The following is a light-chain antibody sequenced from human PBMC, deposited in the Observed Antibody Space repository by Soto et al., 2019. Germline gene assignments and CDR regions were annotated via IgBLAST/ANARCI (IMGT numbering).Light chain of an antibody. CDR2: GAF. J-gene: IGKJ1*01. CDR3: QQYNDWPLT. V-gene: IGKV3-15*01. Sequence: IVLTQSPATLSLSPGKRATLSCSSSQSASSSYLAWYQQKPGQAPSLLIYGAFTRATGIPARFSGTGSGTEFTLTISSLQSEDFALYYCQQYNDWPLTFGQGTKVDI. CDR1: QSASSSY.